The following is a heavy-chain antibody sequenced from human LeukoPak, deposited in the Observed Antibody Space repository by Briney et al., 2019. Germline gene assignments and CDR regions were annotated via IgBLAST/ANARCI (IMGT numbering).Heavy chain of an antibody. V-gene: IGHV3-21*01. D-gene: IGHD3-22*01. J-gene: IGHJ4*02. CDR3: ARDYYYDSSGYYPPFDY. CDR2: ISSSSSYI. CDR1: GFTFSSYS. Sequence: GGSLRLSCAASGFTFSSYSMNWVRQAPGKGLEWVSSISSSSSYIYYADSVKGRFTISRDNAKNSLYLQMNSLRAEDTAVYYCARDYYYDSSGYYPPFDYWGQGTLVTVSS.